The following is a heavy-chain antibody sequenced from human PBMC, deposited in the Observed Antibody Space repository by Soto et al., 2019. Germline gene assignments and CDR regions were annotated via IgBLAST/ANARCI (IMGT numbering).Heavy chain of an antibody. Sequence: EVQLLESGGGLVQPGGSLRLSCAASGFTFSSYAMSWVRQAPGKGLEWVSAISGSGGSTYYADSVTGRFTIARDNSKNTLYLQMNSMRAEDTAVYYCAKNWLTVYYYYGMDVWGQGTTVTVSS. CDR1: GFTFSSYA. CDR3: AKNWLTVYYYYGMDV. J-gene: IGHJ6*02. V-gene: IGHV3-23*01. CDR2: ISGSGGST. D-gene: IGHD3-22*01.